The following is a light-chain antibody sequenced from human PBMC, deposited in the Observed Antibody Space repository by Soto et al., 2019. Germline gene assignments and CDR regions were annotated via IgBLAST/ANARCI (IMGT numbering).Light chain of an antibody. CDR3: QRYGSSPLIT. Sequence: EIVWTQSPGTLSLSPGERATLSCRASQSVSSSYLVWYQQKPGQAPRLLIYGTSSRATGIPDRFSGSGSGTDFTLTLRRLEPEDFAVYFCQRYGSSPLITFGQGTRLEIK. V-gene: IGKV3-20*01. CDR2: GTS. CDR1: QSVSSSY. J-gene: IGKJ5*01.